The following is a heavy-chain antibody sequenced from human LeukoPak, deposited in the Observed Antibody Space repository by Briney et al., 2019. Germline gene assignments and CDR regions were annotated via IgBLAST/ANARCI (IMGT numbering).Heavy chain of an antibody. D-gene: IGHD3-22*01. J-gene: IGHJ3*02. CDR3: ARGLFLSGYLDAFDI. CDR1: GFTFSSYG. V-gene: IGHV3-30*03. CDR2: ISYDGSNK. Sequence: PGGSLRLPCAASGFTFSSYGMHWVRQAPGKGLEWVAVISYDGSNKYYADSVKGRCTISRDGSKNTLYLQMNSLRVEDTAVYYCARGLFLSGYLDAFDIWGQGTVVTVSS.